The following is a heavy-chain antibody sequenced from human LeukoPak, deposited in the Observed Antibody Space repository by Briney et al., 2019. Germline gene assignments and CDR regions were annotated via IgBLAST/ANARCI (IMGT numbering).Heavy chain of an antibody. D-gene: IGHD2-2*01. CDR3: ARSGYCTTPTCYATPYLFDY. V-gene: IGHV3-21*01. Sequence: GGSLRLSCAASGFTFSSYSVDWVRQAPGKGLEWVSSISIISTYIYYADSVKGRFTISRDNAKNSLYLQMNSLRAEDTALYYCARSGYCTTPTCYATPYLFDYWGQGALVTVSS. J-gene: IGHJ4*02. CDR1: GFTFSSYS. CDR2: ISIISTYI.